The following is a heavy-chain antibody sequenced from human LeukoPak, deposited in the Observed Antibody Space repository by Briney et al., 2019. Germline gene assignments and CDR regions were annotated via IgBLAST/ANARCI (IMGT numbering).Heavy chain of an antibody. V-gene: IGHV3-53*01. D-gene: IGHD3-3*01. CDR3: AREPLWSGYLDY. CDR1: GFTVSSNY. CDR2: IYSGGST. Sequence: PGGSLRLSSAASGFTVSSNYMSWVRQAPGKGLEWVSVIYSGGSTYYADSVKGRFTISRDNSKNTLHLQMNSPRAEDTAVYYCAREPLWSGYLDYWGQGTLVTVSS. J-gene: IGHJ4*02.